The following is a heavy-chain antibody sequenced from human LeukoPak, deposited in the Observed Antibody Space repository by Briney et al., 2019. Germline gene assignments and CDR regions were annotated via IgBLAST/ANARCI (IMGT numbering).Heavy chain of an antibody. J-gene: IGHJ4*02. CDR1: GGSISSSSYY. V-gene: IGHV4-39*01. CDR2: IYYSGST. D-gene: IGHD2-2*01. Sequence: SETLSLTCTVSGGSISSSSYYWGWIRPPPGKGLEWIGSIYYSGSTYYNPSLKSRVTIDTSKNQFSLKLSSVTAADTAVYYCARQLGYCSSTSCYADKVDYWGQGTLVTVSS. CDR3: ARQLGYCSSTSCYADKVDY.